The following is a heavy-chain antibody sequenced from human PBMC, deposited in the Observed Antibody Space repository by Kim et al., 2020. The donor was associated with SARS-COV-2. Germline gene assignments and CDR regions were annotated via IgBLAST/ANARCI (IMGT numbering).Heavy chain of an antibody. D-gene: IGHD5-18*01. CDR3: ARVSGYSYGFYFDY. Sequence: ADSVKGRFTISRDNAKNSLYLQMNSLRAEDTAVYYCARVSGYSYGFYFDYWGQGTLVTVSS. J-gene: IGHJ4*02. V-gene: IGHV3-11*06.